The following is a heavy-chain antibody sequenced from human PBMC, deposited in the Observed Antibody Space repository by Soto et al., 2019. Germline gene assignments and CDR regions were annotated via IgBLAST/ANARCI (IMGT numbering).Heavy chain of an antibody. J-gene: IGHJ6*03. D-gene: IGHD2-2*01. Sequence: EVQLLESGGGLVQPGGSLRLSCAASGFTFSSYAMSWVRQAPGKGLEWVSAISGSGGSTYYADSVKGRFTISRDNSKNTLYLQMNSLRAEDTAVYYCAKTRVPAAMISRWYYYMDVWGKGTTVTVSS. V-gene: IGHV3-23*01. CDR2: ISGSGGST. CDR1: GFTFSSYA. CDR3: AKTRVPAAMISRWYYYMDV.